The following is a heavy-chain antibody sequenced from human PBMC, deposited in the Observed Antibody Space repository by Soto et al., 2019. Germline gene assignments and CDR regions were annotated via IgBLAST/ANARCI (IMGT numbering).Heavy chain of an antibody. V-gene: IGHV1-69*01. CDR3: ARGEEDIVVVPASPWFDP. D-gene: IGHD2-2*01. Sequence: QVQLVQSGAEVKKPGSSVKVSCKASGGTFSSYAISWVRQAPGQGLEWMGGILPIFGTANYAQKFQGRVTITADESTSTAYMELSSLRSEDTAVYYCARGEEDIVVVPASPWFDPWGQGTLVTVSS. J-gene: IGHJ5*02. CDR2: ILPIFGTA. CDR1: GGTFSSYA.